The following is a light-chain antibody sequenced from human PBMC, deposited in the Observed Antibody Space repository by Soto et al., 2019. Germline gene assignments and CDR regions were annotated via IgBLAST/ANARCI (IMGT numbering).Light chain of an antibody. Sequence: QSALTQPASVSGSPGQSITISCTGTSSDVGGSNYVSWYQQHPGKAPKLMIYDVSNRPSGVSNRFSGAKSGNTASLTISGIQAEDEADYYCSSYTRSNTLVFGGGTKLTVL. CDR1: SSDVGGSNY. CDR3: SSYTRSNTLV. J-gene: IGLJ2*01. CDR2: DVS. V-gene: IGLV2-14*01.